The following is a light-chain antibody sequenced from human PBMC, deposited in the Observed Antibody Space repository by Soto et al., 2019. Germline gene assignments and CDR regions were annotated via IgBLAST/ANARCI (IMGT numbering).Light chain of an antibody. CDR2: GDN. J-gene: IGLJ1*01. V-gene: IGLV1-44*01. CDR3: ASWDNSLNGLYV. Sequence: QSVLTQPRSASGTPGQRVSISCSGSSSNIGSHPVNWYQQLPGTAPKLLLYGDNQRPSGVPDRFSGSKSGTSASLAISGLQSEDEAHYYCASWDNSLNGLYVFGTGTKLTVL. CDR1: SSNIGSHP.